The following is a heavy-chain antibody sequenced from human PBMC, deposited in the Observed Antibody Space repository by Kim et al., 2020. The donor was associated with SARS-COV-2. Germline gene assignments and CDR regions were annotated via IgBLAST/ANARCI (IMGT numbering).Heavy chain of an antibody. V-gene: IGHV1-3*01. J-gene: IGHJ6*02. D-gene: IGHD2-2*01. CDR1: GYTFTSYA. Sequence: ASVKVSCKASGYTFTSYAMHWVRQAPGQRLEWMGWINAGNGNTKYSQKFQGRVTITRDTSASTAYMELSSLRSEDTAVYYCARDRAIHYGMDVWGQGTTVTVSS. CDR2: INAGNGNT. CDR3: ARDRAIHYGMDV.